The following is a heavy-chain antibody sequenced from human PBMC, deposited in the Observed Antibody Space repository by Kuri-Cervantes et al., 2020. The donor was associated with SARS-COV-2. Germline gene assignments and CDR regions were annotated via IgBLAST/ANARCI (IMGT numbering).Heavy chain of an antibody. D-gene: IGHD6-6*01. CDR2: INPNSGGT. V-gene: IGHV1-2*04. CDR1: GYTFTGYY. Sequence: ASVKVSCKASGYTFTGYYMHWVRQAPGQGLEWMGWINPNSGGTNYAQKFQGWVTMTRDTSISTAYMELSRLRSDDTAGYYCARDLGPYGLEAASYSNSGYYGMDVRGQGTTVTVSS. J-gene: IGHJ6*02. CDR3: ARDLGPYGLEAASYSNSGYYGMDV.